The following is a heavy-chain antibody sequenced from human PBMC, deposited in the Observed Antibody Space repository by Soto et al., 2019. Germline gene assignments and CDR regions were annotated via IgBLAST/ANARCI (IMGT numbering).Heavy chain of an antibody. CDR1: GGSISSGGYS. J-gene: IGHJ5*02. D-gene: IGHD3-16*01. CDR3: ARVGGINWFDP. CDR2: IYYSGST. Sequence: QVQLQESGPGLVKPSQTLSLTCTVSGGSISSGGYSWSWIRQHPGKGLGWMGDIYYSGSTYYNPSRKSRVTISVDTSKNQSSLKLSSVTAADTAVYYCARVGGINWFDPWGQGTLVTVSS. V-gene: IGHV4-31*03.